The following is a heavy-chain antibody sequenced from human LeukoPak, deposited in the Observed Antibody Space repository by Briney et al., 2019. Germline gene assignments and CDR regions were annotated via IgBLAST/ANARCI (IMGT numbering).Heavy chain of an antibody. V-gene: IGHV3-7*03. CDR1: GFTFRNYW. CDR3: ARDSWYASDY. D-gene: IGHD6-13*01. Sequence: GGSLRLSCAASGFTFRNYWMSWVRQAPGKGLEWVSNTKQDGSEKYYVDSVKGRFTISRDNAKNSLYLQMNSLRAEDTAVYYCARDSWYASDYWGQGTLVTVSS. J-gene: IGHJ4*02. CDR2: TKQDGSEK.